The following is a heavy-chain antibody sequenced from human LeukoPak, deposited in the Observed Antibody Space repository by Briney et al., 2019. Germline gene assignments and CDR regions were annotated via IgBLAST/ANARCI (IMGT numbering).Heavy chain of an antibody. D-gene: IGHD2-2*01. V-gene: IGHV4-34*01. Sequence: ETLSLTCAVYGGSFSGYYWSWIRQPPGKGLEWIGEINHSGSTNYNPSLKSRVTISVDTSKNQFSLKLSSVTAADTAVYYWTRRRDIVVVPAARWFDPWGQGTLVTVSS. CDR3: TRRRDIVVVPAARWFDP. J-gene: IGHJ5*02. CDR1: GGSFSGYY. CDR2: INHSGST.